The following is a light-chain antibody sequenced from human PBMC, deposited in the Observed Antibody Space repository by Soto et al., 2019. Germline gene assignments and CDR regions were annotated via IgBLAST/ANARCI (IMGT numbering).Light chain of an antibody. CDR2: GAS. J-gene: IGKJ4*01. CDR3: QQYGSSPLT. CDR1: QSVSSY. V-gene: IGKV3-20*01. Sequence: EIVLTQSPATLSLSPGERATLSCRASQSVSSYLAWYQQKPGQPPRLLIYGASSRATGIPDRFSGTGSGTDFTLTISRLEPEDFAVYYCQQYGSSPLTFGGGTKVDI.